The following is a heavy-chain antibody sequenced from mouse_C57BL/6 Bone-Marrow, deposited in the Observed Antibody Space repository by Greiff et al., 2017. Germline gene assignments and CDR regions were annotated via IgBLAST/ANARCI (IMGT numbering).Heavy chain of an antibody. CDR2: IYPRSGNT. V-gene: IGHV1-81*01. CDR3: ARYPTGDWYFDV. J-gene: IGHJ1*03. CDR1: GYTFTSYG. Sequence: QVQLQQSGAELARPGASVKLSCKASGYTFTSYGISWVKQRTGQGLEWIGEIYPRSGNTYYNEKFKGKATLTADKSSSKAYMELRSLTSEDSAVYFCARYPTGDWYFDVWGTGTTVTVSS. D-gene: IGHD4-1*02.